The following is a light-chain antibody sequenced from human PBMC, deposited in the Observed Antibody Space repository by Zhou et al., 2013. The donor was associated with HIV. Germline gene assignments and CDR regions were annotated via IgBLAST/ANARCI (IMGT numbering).Light chain of an antibody. CDR1: QSLLHSDGRTY. Sequence: EIVMTQTPLSLSVTPGQTASISCKSSQSLLHSDGRTYLYWHLQRPGQPPQLLIYEVSNRLSEVPDRFSGSGSGTEFTLKISRVEAEDVGIYYCMQGTYWPRTFGQGTKLEIK. CDR2: EVS. J-gene: IGKJ2*01. V-gene: IGKV2-29*03. CDR3: MQGTYWPRT.